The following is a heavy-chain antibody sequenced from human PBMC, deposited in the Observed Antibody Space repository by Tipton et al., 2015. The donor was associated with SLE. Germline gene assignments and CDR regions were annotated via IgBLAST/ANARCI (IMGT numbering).Heavy chain of an antibody. D-gene: IGHD3-22*01. J-gene: IGHJ3*02. CDR2: INHSGST. CDR3: ARIKPPITMIVVADDAFDI. Sequence: TLSLTCAVYGGSFSGYYWSWIRQPPGKGLEWIGEINHSGSTNYNPSLKSRVTISVDTSKNQFSLKLSSATAADTAVYYCARIKPPITMIVVADDAFDIWGQGTMVTVSS. CDR1: GGSFSGYY. V-gene: IGHV4-34*01.